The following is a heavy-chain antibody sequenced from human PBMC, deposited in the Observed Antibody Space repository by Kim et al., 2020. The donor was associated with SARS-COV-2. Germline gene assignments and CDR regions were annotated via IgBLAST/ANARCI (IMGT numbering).Heavy chain of an antibody. Sequence: AQKLQGRVTMTTDTSTSTAYMELRSLRSDDTAVYYCARDRDYGDYPYDYWGQGTLVTVSS. J-gene: IGHJ4*02. V-gene: IGHV1-18*01. D-gene: IGHD4-17*01. CDR3: ARDRDYGDYPYDY.